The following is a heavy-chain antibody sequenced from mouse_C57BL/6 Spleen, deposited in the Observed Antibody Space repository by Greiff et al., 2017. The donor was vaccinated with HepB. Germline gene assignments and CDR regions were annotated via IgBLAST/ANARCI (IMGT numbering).Heavy chain of an antibody. J-gene: IGHJ4*01. CDR3: ARFYYDYDYYAMDY. CDR2: IHPNSGST. Sequence: QVQLQQSGAELVKPGASVKLSCKASGYTFTSYWMHWVKQRPGQGLEWIGMIHPNSGSTNYNEKFKSKATLTVDKSSSTAYMQLSSLTSEDSAVYYCARFYYDYDYYAMDYWGQGTSVTVSS. D-gene: IGHD2-4*01. V-gene: IGHV1-64*01. CDR1: GYTFTSYW.